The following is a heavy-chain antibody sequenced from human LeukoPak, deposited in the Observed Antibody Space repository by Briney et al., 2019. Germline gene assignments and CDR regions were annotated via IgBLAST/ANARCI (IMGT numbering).Heavy chain of an antibody. J-gene: IGHJ4*02. CDR2: ISPSGDST. CDR1: GFTFNNYA. CDR3: AKISKGGYFDY. Sequence: GGSLRLSCAASGFTFNNYAMNWVRQAPGKGLEWVSHISPSGDSTYYADSVKGRFTISRDSSKNTLSLQMNSLRAEDTAVYYCAKISKGGYFDYWGQGTLVTVSS. V-gene: IGHV3-23*01.